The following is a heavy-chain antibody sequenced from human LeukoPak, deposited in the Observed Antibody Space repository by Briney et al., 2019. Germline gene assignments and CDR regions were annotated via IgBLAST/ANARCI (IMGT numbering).Heavy chain of an antibody. J-gene: IGHJ4*02. V-gene: IGHV4-39*07. D-gene: IGHD3-22*01. CDR1: GGSISSSSYY. CDR3: ARASGTYYYDSSGYYFDY. Sequence: SETLSLTCTVSGGSISSSSYYWGWIRQPPGEGLEWIGSIYYSGSTYYNPSLKSRVTISVDTSKNQFSLKLSSVTAADTAVYYCARASGTYYYDSSGYYFDYWGQGTLVTVSS. CDR2: IYYSGST.